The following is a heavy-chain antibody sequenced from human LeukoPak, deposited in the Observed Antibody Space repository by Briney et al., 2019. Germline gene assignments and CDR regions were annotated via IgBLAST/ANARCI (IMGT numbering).Heavy chain of an antibody. V-gene: IGHV4-34*01. CDR2: INHSGST. J-gene: IGHJ4*02. CDR1: GGSFSGYY. Sequence: SETLSLTCAVYGGSFSGYYWSWIRQPPGKGLEWIGEINHSGSTNYNPSLKSRVTIFVDTSKNQFSVKLSSVTAADTAVYYCARLDGSSYENYFDYWGQGNLVTVSS. CDR3: ARLDGSSYENYFDY. D-gene: IGHD1-26*01.